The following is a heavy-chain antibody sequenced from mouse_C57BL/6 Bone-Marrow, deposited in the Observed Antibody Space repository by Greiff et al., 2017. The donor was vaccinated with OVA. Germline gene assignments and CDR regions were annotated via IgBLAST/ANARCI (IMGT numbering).Heavy chain of an antibody. D-gene: IGHD4-1*01. J-gene: IGHJ2*01. Sequence: QVQLQQSGPELARPWASVKISCPAFYTFFRRLHFAIRDTNYWMQWVKQRPGQGLDWIGAIYPGNGDTSYNQKFKGKATLTADKSSSTTYMQHSSLTSEDSAVYYCALTGGLDYWGQGTTLTVSS. V-gene: IGHV1-87*01. CDR3: SEDSAVYYCALTGGLDY. CDR2: GQGLDWIG. CDR1: YTFFRRLH.